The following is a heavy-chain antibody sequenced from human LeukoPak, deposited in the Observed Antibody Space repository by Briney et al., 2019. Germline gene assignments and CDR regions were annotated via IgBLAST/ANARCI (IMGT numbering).Heavy chain of an antibody. D-gene: IGHD3-16*01. Sequence: GRSLRLSCAASGFSFSSYDMHWVRQAPGKGLEWVAVIWYDGSNKYHADSVKGRFAISRDNAKNTLYLQMNSLRTEDTAVYYCAKTFYDYVWGSLDAFHIWGQGTMVTVSS. CDR2: IWYDGSNK. CDR1: GFSFSSYD. J-gene: IGHJ3*02. V-gene: IGHV3-33*03. CDR3: AKTFYDYVWGSLDAFHI.